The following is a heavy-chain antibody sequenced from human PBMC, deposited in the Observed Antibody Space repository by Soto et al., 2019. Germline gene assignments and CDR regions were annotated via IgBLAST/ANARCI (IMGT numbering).Heavy chain of an antibody. CDR1: GFTVSSNY. V-gene: IGHV3-53*04. D-gene: IGHD4-17*01. J-gene: IGHJ3*02. Sequence: EVQLVESGGGLVQPGGSLRLSCAASGFTVSSNYMSWVRQAPGKGLEWVSVIYSGGSTYYADSVKGRFTISRHNSKNALYLQMNSLRAEDTAVYYCASLYVYGDYVDAFDIWGQGTMVTVSS. CDR3: ASLYVYGDYVDAFDI. CDR2: IYSGGST.